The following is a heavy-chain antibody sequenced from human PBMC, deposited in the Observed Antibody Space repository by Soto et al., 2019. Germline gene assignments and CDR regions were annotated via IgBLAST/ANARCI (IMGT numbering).Heavy chain of an antibody. CDR3: ARSGARPGDYYYGMDV. CDR2: IISIFGTA. V-gene: IGHV1-69*12. J-gene: IGHJ6*02. D-gene: IGHD3-10*01. Sequence: QVQLVQSGAEVKKPGSSVKVSCKASGGTFSSYAISWVRQAPGQGLEWMGGIISIFGTADYAQKFQGRVTITAADSTSTAYMELSSLRSEDTAVYYCARSGARPGDYYYGMDVWGQGTTVTVSS. CDR1: GGTFSSYA.